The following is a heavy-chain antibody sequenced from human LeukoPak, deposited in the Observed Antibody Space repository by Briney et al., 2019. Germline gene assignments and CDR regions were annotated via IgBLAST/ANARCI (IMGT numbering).Heavy chain of an antibody. V-gene: IGHV4-59*01. D-gene: IGHD6-13*01. CDR1: GGSISSYY. CDR2: IYYSGST. J-gene: IGHJ3*02. CDR3: ARIAPRDDAFDI. Sequence: SETLSLTCTVSGGSISSYYWIWIRQPPGKGLEWIGYIYYSGSTNHNPSLKRRVTISVDTSKNQFSLKLSSVTAADTAVYYCARIAPRDDAFDIWGQGTMVTVSS.